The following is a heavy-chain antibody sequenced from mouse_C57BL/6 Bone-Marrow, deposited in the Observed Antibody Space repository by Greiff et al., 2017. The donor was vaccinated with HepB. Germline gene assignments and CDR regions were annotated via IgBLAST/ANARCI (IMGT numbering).Heavy chain of an antibody. CDR1: GFNIKDDY. CDR2: IDPENGDT. CDR3: TPCYYGSA. D-gene: IGHD1-1*01. V-gene: IGHV14-4*01. Sequence: EVQLQESGAELVRPGASVKLSCTASGFNIKDDYMHWVKQRPEQGLEWIGWIDPENGDTEYASKFQGKATITADTSSNTAYLQLSSLTSEDTADYYCTPCYYGSAWGQGTTLTVSS. J-gene: IGHJ2*01.